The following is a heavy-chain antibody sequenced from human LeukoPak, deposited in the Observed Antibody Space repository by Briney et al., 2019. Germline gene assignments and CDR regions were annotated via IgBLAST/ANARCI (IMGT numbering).Heavy chain of an antibody. D-gene: IGHD2-15*01. J-gene: IGHJ4*02. Sequence: SETLSHTCTVAGGYISTFYWSWIRQPPGKELEDMGFISYSGSTNYNPSLNSQVAISLDTSKSQFSLKLSSVTAADTAVYYCARGRPEGGPRFFDFWGQGTLVTVSS. CDR2: ISYSGST. CDR3: ARGRPEGGPRFFDF. V-gene: IGHV4-59*01. CDR1: GGYISTFY.